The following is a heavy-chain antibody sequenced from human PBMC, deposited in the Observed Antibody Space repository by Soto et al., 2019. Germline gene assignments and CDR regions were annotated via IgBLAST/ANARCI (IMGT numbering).Heavy chain of an antibody. J-gene: IGHJ6*02. Sequence: QVQLVESGGGVVQPGRSLRLSCAASGFTFSSYGMHWVRQAPGKGLEWVAVIWYDGNDKYYADSVKGRFTISRDNSRNTLFLQMSRLRAEDTAVYYCARGVGNYCYAMDVWGQGTTVTVSS. CDR2: IWYDGNDK. V-gene: IGHV3-33*01. D-gene: IGHD7-27*01. CDR3: ARGVGNYCYAMDV. CDR1: GFTFSSYG.